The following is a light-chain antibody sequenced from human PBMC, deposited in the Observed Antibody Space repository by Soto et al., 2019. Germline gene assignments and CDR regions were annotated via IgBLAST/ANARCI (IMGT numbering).Light chain of an antibody. V-gene: IGKV3-20*01. CDR1: QTVSSSY. CDR3: QEGYT. Sequence: EIVLTQSPGTLSLSPGERATLSCRASQTVSSSYLAGYQQKPGQAPRLLIYGASSRTAVTPDRFSGSGSGTDFTLTISRLEPEDLAVYYCQEGYTFGQGTKLEIK. CDR2: GAS. J-gene: IGKJ2*01.